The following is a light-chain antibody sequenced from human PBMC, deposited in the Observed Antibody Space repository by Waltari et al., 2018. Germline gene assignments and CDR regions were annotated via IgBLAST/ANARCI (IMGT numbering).Light chain of an antibody. Sequence: DLQMTQSPSTLSAPVGDRVTITCRASQSIRSWLAWYQQKPRKAPKLLISKASTLESGVPSRFSGSGSGTEFTLTISSLQPDDFATYHCQQYKSPPWTFGQGTKVEIK. CDR1: QSIRSW. J-gene: IGKJ1*01. CDR3: QQYKSPPWT. CDR2: KAS. V-gene: IGKV1-5*03.